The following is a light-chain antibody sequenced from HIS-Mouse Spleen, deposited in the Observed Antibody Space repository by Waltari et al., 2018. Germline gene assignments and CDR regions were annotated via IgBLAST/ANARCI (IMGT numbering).Light chain of an antibody. Sequence: SSELTPHPAVSVALGQNVRTTCTGDSLRSHYSRLYQQKPGQAPVIVIDGKNNRPSGIPDRFSGSRSGNTASLTITGAQAEDEADYYCNSRDSSGNHLVFGGGTKLTVL. V-gene: IGLV3-19*01. CDR2: GKN. CDR1: SLRSHY. CDR3: NSRDSSGNHLV. J-gene: IGLJ3*02.